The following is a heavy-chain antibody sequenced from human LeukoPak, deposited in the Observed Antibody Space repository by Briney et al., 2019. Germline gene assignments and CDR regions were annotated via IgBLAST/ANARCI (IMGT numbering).Heavy chain of an antibody. CDR1: GGSISSYY. CDR2: IHHSDAT. CDR3: ARLHGDSYFFDH. J-gene: IGHJ4*02. V-gene: IGHV4-59*12. D-gene: IGHD4-17*01. Sequence: SETLSLTCTVSGGSISSYYWSWIRQPPGKGLEWIGYIHHSDATYYRTSLRGRVTISIDRSKNQFFLQLSSMSAADTAAYYCARLHGDSYFFDHWGQGSLVTVSS.